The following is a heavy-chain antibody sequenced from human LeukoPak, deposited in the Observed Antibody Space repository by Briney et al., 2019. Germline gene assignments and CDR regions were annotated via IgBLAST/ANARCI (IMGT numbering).Heavy chain of an antibody. D-gene: IGHD3-22*01. Sequence: ASVKVSCKASGYTFTGYYMHWVRQAPGQGLEWMGWINPNSGGTNYAQKFQGRVTMTRDTSISTAYMELSRLRSDDTAVYYCARAPDYDRSGYYYGHWGQGTLVTVSS. J-gene: IGHJ1*01. CDR2: INPNSGGT. V-gene: IGHV1-2*02. CDR1: GYTFTGYY. CDR3: ARAPDYDRSGYYYGH.